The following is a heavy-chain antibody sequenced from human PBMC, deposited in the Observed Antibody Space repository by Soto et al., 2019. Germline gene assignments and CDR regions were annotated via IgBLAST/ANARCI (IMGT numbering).Heavy chain of an antibody. CDR2: IYHSGST. J-gene: IGHJ6*02. Sequence: TSETLSLTCAVSGGSISSSNWWSWVRQPPGKGLEWIGEIYHSGSTNYNPSLKSRVTISVDKSKNQFSLKLSSVTAADTAVYYCASAPHIVLVPAASALWDYYYGMDVWGQGTTVTVSS. V-gene: IGHV4-4*02. CDR3: ASAPHIVLVPAASALWDYYYGMDV. D-gene: IGHD2-2*01. CDR1: GGSISSSNW.